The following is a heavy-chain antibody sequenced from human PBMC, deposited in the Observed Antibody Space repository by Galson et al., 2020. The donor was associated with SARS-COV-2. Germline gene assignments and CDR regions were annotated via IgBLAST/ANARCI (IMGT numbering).Heavy chain of an antibody. V-gene: IGHV3-21*01. J-gene: IGHJ3*02. CDR2: ISSSSSYI. CDR3: ARGIYDSSEPRDAVDI. D-gene: IGHD3-22*01. Sequence: GGSLRLSCAASGFTFSTYSMNWVRQAPGKGLEWVSSISSSSSYIYHADSVKGRFTISRDNAKNSLYLQMNSLRAEDTAVYYCARGIYDSSEPRDAVDIWGQGTMVTVS. CDR1: GFTFSTYS.